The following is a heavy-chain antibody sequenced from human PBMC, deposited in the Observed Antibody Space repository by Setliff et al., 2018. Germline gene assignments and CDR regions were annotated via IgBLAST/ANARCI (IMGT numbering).Heavy chain of an antibody. CDR2: IYSKGSM. V-gene: IGHV4-61*09. J-gene: IGHJ4*01. CDR3: ARGDSSGNNYPVLDY. Sequence: SETMSLTCTVPGGSINSGPYYWTWIRQSAGKGLEWLGQIYSKGSMNYNPSLKSRVTISADSSKSQFFLRLTSVTAADTAIYYCARGDSSGNNYPVLDYWGQGTLVTV. D-gene: IGHD5-18*01. CDR1: GGSINSGPYY.